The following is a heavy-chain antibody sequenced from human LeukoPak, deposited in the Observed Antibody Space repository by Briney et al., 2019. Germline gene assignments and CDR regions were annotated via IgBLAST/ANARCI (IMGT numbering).Heavy chain of an antibody. CDR2: IYHSGST. D-gene: IGHD3-3*01. CDR3: ARGLTYYDFWSGHHPGSYYMHV. V-gene: IGHV4-38-2*01. CDR1: GYSISSGYY. Sequence: PSETLSLTCAVSGYSISSGYYWGWIRQPPGKGLEWIGSIYHSGSTYYNPSLKSRVTISVDTSKNQFSLKLSSVTAADTAVYYCARGLTYYDFWSGHHPGSYYMHVWGKGTTVTVSS. J-gene: IGHJ6*03.